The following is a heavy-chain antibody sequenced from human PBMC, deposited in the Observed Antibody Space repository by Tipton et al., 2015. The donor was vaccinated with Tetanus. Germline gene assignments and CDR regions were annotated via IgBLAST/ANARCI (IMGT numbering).Heavy chain of an antibody. D-gene: IGHD3-22*01. CDR1: GFDFRNYD. V-gene: IGHV3-13*01. CDR2: IGFRGNT. Sequence: SLRLSCAASGFDFRNYDMHWVRQAPGKGLEWVSLIGFRGNTHYADSVKGRFTISRDNSRNSLYLQMSSLRDDDTAMYYCARVVRDYYYGMDVWGQGTTVTVSS. CDR3: ARVVRDYYYGMDV. J-gene: IGHJ6*02.